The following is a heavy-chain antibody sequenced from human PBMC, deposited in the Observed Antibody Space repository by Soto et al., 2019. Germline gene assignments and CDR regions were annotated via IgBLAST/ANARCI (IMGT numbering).Heavy chain of an antibody. CDR2: IYYTGST. V-gene: IGHV4-31*03. J-gene: IGHJ4*02. CDR1: GASIRSGGYY. Sequence: SETLSLTCSVSGASIRSGGYYWSWLRQSPGKGLEWIGHIYYTGSTFYSPSLKSRLTISLDTSKNQFSLDLRSVTAADTAMYYCARIEMASIKWGRGTMVTVYS. CDR3: ARIEMASIK.